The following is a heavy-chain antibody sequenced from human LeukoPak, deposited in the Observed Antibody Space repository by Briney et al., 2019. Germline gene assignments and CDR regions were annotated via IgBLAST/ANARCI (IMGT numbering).Heavy chain of an antibody. D-gene: IGHD3-10*02. CDR3: AELGITMIGGV. V-gene: IGHV3-21*01. CDR1: GFTFSRYT. CDR2: ISGGSNYI. Sequence: GGSLRLSCAASGFTFSRYTMNWVRQAPGKGLEWVASISGGSNYIYYADSLKGRFTISRDNAKNSLYLQMNSLRAEDTAVYYCAELGITMIGGVWGKGTTVTISS. J-gene: IGHJ6*04.